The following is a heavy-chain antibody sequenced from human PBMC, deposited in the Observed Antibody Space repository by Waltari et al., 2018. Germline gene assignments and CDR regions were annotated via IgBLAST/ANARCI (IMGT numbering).Heavy chain of an antibody. J-gene: IGHJ4*02. CDR2: IRYDGSNK. CDR3: AKDPYYYDSSGYYEYYFDY. Sequence: QVQLVESGGGVVQPGGSLRLSCAASGFTFSSYGMPWVRQAPGTGLEWVAFIRYDGSNKYYADSVKGRFTISRDNSKNTLYLQMNSLRAEDTAVYYCAKDPYYYDSSGYYEYYFDYWGQGTLVTVSS. CDR1: GFTFSSYG. D-gene: IGHD3-22*01. V-gene: IGHV3-30*02.